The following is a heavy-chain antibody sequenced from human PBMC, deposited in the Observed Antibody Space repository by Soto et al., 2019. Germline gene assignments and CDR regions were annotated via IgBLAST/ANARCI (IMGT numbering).Heavy chain of an antibody. J-gene: IGHJ5*02. Sequence: SQTLSLTFALSGDSVSSNSAAWNWIRPSPSRGLEWLGRTYYRSKWYNDYAVSVKSRITINPDTSKNQFSLQLNSVTPEDTAVYYCARGVTVRGVLNWFDPWGQGTLVTVSS. CDR1: GDSVSSNSAA. V-gene: IGHV6-1*01. CDR3: ARGVTVRGVLNWFDP. CDR2: TYYRSKWYN. D-gene: IGHD3-10*01.